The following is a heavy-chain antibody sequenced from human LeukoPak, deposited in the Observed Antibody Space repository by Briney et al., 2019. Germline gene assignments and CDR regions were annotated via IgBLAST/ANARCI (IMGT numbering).Heavy chain of an antibody. CDR2: MNPNSGNT. Sequence: ASVKVSCKASGYSFTSYDLSWVRQAPGQGLEWMGWMNPNSGNTGYAQKFQGRVSMTRDTSISTAYVELTSLTSEDTAIYYCARGLAVAGTGYWGQGTLVTVSS. J-gene: IGHJ4*02. CDR1: GYSFTSYD. V-gene: IGHV1-8*01. CDR3: ARGLAVAGTGY. D-gene: IGHD6-19*01.